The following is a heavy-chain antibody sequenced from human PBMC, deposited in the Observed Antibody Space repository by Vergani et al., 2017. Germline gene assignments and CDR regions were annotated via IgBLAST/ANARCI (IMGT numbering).Heavy chain of an antibody. Sequence: QVQLVQSGAEVKKPGASVKAFCKASGSTFSSDYMHWVRQAPGQGLEWRGMINPSGGNINDAQKFQGRVTMTRDTSTSAVYMELSSLRSEATPVYYCASTHKEGNRVVVPTATGPLGDWGQGSLVTISS. J-gene: IGHJ4*02. D-gene: IGHD2-2*01. V-gene: IGHV1-46*03. CDR1: GSTFSSDY. CDR3: ASTHKEGNRVVVPTATGPLGD. CDR2: INPSGGNI.